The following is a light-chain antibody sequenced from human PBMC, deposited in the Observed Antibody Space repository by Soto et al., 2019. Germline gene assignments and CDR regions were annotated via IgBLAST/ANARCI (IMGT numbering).Light chain of an antibody. V-gene: IGKV3-11*01. Sequence: VLTQSPATLSLSPGERGTLSCRASDSINNRLAWYQQKPGQAPRLLIYDVSNRATGTPARFSGSGSGTDFTLTISSLEPEDSAVYYCQQCDYWLTFGGGTKLEI. J-gene: IGKJ4*01. CDR2: DVS. CDR3: QQCDYWLT. CDR1: DSINNR.